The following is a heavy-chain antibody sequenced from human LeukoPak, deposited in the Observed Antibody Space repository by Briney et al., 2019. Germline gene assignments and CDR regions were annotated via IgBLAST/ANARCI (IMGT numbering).Heavy chain of an antibody. V-gene: IGHV3-30-3*01. J-gene: IGHJ4*02. CDR2: ISYDGSNK. D-gene: IGHD3-3*01. CDR3: ARGRITIFGVVRAPFDY. CDR1: GFTFSSYA. Sequence: GGSLRLSCAASGFTFSSYAMHWVRQAPGKGLEWVAVISYDGSNKYYADSVKGRFTISRDNSKNTLYLQMNSLRAEDTAVYYCARGRITIFGVVRAPFDYWGQGTLVTVSS.